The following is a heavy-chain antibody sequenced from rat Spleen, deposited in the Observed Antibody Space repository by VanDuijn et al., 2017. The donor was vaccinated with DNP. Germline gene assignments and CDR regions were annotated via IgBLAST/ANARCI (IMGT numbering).Heavy chain of an antibody. Sequence: EVQLVETGGGLVQPGRSLKLSCVASGFTFSNYWMYWIRQAPGKGLEWIASIDTDGGSAYYPDSVKGRFTISRDNAENTVYLQMNSLRSEETATYYCAKSGSYYYGYYFDYWGQGVMVTVSS. D-gene: IGHD1-12*02. V-gene: IGHV5-58*01. J-gene: IGHJ2*01. CDR1: GFTFSNYW. CDR3: AKSGSYYYGYYFDY. CDR2: IDTDGGSA.